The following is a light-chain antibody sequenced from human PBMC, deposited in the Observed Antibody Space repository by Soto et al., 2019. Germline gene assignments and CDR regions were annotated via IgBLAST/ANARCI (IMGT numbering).Light chain of an antibody. CDR1: QSVRSY. CDR2: DAS. V-gene: IGKV3-11*01. J-gene: IGKJ5*01. CDR3: QQRSNWPLIT. Sequence: EIVLTQSPGTLSLSPGERATLSCRASQSVRSYLAWYQQKPGQAPRLLIYDASNRATGIPARFSGSGSGTDFTLTISSLEPEDFAFYYCQQRSNWPLITFGQGTRLEIK.